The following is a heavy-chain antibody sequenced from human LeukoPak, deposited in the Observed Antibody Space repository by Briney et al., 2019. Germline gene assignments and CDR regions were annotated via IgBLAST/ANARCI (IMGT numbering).Heavy chain of an antibody. CDR3: AREFRGGMNY. D-gene: IGHD4-23*01. CDR2: ISSNGGST. V-gene: IGHV3-64*01. Sequence: PPGGSLRLSCAASGFTFSSYAIHWVRQAPGKGLEYVSAISSNGGSTYYANSVKGRFTISRDNSKNTLYLQMGSLRAEDMAVYYCAREFRGGMNYWGQGTLVTVSS. J-gene: IGHJ4*02. CDR1: GFTFSSYA.